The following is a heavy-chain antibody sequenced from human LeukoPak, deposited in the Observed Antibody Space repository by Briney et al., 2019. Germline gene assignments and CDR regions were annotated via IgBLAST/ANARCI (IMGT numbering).Heavy chain of an antibody. J-gene: IGHJ4*02. CDR3: ATTGASDY. CDR1: GFTFRSYA. CDR2: ISGSGDST. D-gene: IGHD1-26*01. Sequence: GGSLRLSCAASGFTFRSYAMSWVRQARGRGVEWVSAISGSGDSTYYADSVKCRFTISRDNSKNTLYLQMNSLRAEDTAVYYCATTGASDYWGQGTLVTVSS. V-gene: IGHV3-23*01.